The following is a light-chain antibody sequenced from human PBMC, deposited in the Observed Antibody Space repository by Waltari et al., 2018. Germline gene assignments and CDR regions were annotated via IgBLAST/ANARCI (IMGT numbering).Light chain of an antibody. V-gene: IGLV1-40*01. CDR2: INA. Sequence: QSFLAQPPSVSGAPGQRVTIPCTGRDTNIGPGDGVHWYQHFPGTAPKLLIYINANRPSGVPARFSGSAAGTSATLDITALQSEDEADYYCQSYDNRLSAMIFGGGTKVTVL. CDR1: DTNIGPGDG. CDR3: QSYDNRLSAMI. J-gene: IGLJ2*01.